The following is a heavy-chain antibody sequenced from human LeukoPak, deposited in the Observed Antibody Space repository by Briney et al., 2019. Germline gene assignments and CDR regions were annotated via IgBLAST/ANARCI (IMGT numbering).Heavy chain of an antibody. Sequence: GGSLRLSCAASGFSFEEHGMSWVRQAPGKGLEWVSGINWNGGSTGYGESAKGRFTISRDNAKNSLYLQMNSLRAEDTALYYCAGGDSSGWYFDYWGQGILVTVSS. D-gene: IGHD6-19*01. CDR2: INWNGGST. J-gene: IGHJ4*02. CDR1: GFSFEEHG. CDR3: AGGDSSGWYFDY. V-gene: IGHV3-20*04.